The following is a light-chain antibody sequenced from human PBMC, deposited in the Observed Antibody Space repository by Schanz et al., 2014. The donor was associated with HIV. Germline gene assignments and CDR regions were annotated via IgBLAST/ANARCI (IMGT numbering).Light chain of an antibody. CDR3: QHYGSS. CDR2: GAS. Sequence: EIVLTQSPGTLSLSPGERATLSCRASQSVSSSYLAWYQQRPGQPPRLLLYGASSRATGIPDRFSGSGSGTDFTLTISGLEPEDFAVYYCQHYGSSFGPGTKVDIK. V-gene: IGKV3-20*01. CDR1: QSVSSSY. J-gene: IGKJ3*01.